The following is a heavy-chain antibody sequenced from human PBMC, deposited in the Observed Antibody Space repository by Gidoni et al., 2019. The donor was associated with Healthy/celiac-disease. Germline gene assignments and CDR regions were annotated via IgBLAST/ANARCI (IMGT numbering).Heavy chain of an antibody. CDR1: GGTFSSYS. J-gene: IGHJ6*02. CDR2: IIPIFSTA. CDR3: ARPIAAATYYYGMDV. D-gene: IGHD6-13*01. V-gene: IGHV1-69*01. Sequence: QVQLVQSGVEVKKTGSSVTVSCKASGGTFSSYSISWVQQAPGQGLEWMGGIIPIFSTANYAQKFQGRVTITADESTSTAYMELSSLRSEDTAVYYCARPIAAATYYYGMDVWGQGTTVTVSS.